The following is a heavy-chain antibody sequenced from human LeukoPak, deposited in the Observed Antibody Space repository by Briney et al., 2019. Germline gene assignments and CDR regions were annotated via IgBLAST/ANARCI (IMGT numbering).Heavy chain of an antibody. V-gene: IGHV3-30*02. CDR2: IRYDGSNK. Sequence: GGSLRLSCAASGFTFSSYGMHWVRQAPGKGLEWVAFIRYDGSNKYYADSVKGRFTISRDNSKNTLYLQMNSLRAEDTAVYYCAKDVGSYYDTRGAFGIWGQGTMVTVSS. CDR3: AKDVGSYYDTRGAFGI. J-gene: IGHJ3*02. CDR1: GFTFSSYG. D-gene: IGHD3-16*01.